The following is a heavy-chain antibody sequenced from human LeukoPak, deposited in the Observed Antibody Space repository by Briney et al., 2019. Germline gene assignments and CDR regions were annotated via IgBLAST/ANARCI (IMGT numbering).Heavy chain of an antibody. D-gene: IGHD6-13*01. CDR3: AREIAAADTNWFDP. CDR1: GFTVSSNY. J-gene: IGHJ5*02. Sequence: GSLRLSCVASGFTVSSNYMSWVRQAPGKGLEWVSVIYSGSSTYYAESVKGRFTISRHNSKNTLYLQMNSLRAEDTAVYYCAREIAAADTNWFDPWGQGTLVTVSS. CDR2: IYSGSST. V-gene: IGHV3-53*04.